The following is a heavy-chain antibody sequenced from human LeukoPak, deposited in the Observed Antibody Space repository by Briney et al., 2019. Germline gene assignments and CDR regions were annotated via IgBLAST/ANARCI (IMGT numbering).Heavy chain of an antibody. CDR3: ARPSIRLWGATDYGMDV. CDR1: GGSLSSSSYY. D-gene: IGHD1-26*01. J-gene: IGHJ6*02. CDR2: IYYSGST. Sequence: PSETLSLTCTVSGGSLSSSSYYWGWLRQPPGTGLEWVGSIYYSGSTYYSPSLKSRVTISVDTSKNQFSLKLSSVTAADTAVYYCARPSIRLWGATDYGMDVWGQGTTVTVSS. V-gene: IGHV4-39*01.